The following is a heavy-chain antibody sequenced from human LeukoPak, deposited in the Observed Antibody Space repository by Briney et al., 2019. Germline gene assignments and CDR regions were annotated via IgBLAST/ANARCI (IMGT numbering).Heavy chain of an antibody. CDR2: IQYDGSNK. D-gene: IGHD3-3*01. Sequence: GGSLRLSCAASGFTFSSYAMHWVRQAPGKGLEGVQVIQYDGSNKYYADSVKGRFTISRDNSKNTLYLQMNSLRAEDTAVYDCARDYTYDFWSGSYYFDYWGQGTLVTVSS. CDR1: GFTFSSYA. CDR3: ARDYTYDFWSGSYYFDY. J-gene: IGHJ4*02. V-gene: IGHV3-30-3*01.